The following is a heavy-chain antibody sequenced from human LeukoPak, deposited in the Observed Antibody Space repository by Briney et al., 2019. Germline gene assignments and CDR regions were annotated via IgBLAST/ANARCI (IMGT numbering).Heavy chain of an antibody. CDR1: GYTFTGYY. CDR2: INPNSGGT. J-gene: IGHJ4*02. D-gene: IGHD1-26*01. CDR3: ARVPRGSFCFDY. V-gene: IGHV1-2*02. Sequence: ASVKVSCKASGYTFTGYYMHWVRQAPGQGLQSMGWINPNSGGTNYAQKFQGRVTMTRDTSISTAYMELSRLRSDDTAVYYCARVPRGSFCFDYWSQGTLVTVSS.